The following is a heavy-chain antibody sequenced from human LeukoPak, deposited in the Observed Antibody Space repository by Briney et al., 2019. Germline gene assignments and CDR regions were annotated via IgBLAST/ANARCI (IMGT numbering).Heavy chain of an antibody. CDR3: ARVGVGAIPYYFDY. CDR1: GFTFSSYS. J-gene: IGHJ4*02. D-gene: IGHD1-26*01. CDR2: ISSSSSYI. V-gene: IGHV3-21*01. Sequence: PGGSLRLSCAASGFTFSSYSMNWVRQAPGKGLEWVSSISSSSSYIYYADSVKGRFTISRDNAKNSLYLQMNSLRAEDTAVYYCARVGVGAIPYYFDYWGRGTLVTVSS.